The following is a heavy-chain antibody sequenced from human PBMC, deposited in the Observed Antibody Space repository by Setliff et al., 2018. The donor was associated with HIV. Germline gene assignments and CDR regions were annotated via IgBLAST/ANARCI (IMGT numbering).Heavy chain of an antibody. CDR3: ARDPKHSSSGDLEY. V-gene: IGHV4-34*01. Sequence: LSLTCAVYGESFSGYYWSWIRQPPGEGLEWIGEINHSGSTNYNPSLKSRVTISVDTSKNQFSLKLTSVTAADTAVYYCARDPKHSSSGDLEYWSQGTLVTVSS. CDR1: GESFSGYY. D-gene: IGHD3-22*01. J-gene: IGHJ4*02. CDR2: INHSGST.